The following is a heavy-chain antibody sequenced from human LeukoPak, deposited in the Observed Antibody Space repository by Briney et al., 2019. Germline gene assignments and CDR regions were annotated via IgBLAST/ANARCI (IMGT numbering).Heavy chain of an antibody. CDR3: ARRAYDSSGYNAFDI. CDR1: GFTFSTYD. J-gene: IGHJ3*02. CDR2: ISSTSRTK. Sequence: GGSLRLSCAASGFTFSTYDMNWARQAPGKGLEWVSHISSTSRTKYYADSVKGRFTISRDNAKNSLYLQINSLRDEDTAVYYCARRAYDSSGYNAFDIWGQGTMVTVSS. D-gene: IGHD3-22*01. V-gene: IGHV3-48*02.